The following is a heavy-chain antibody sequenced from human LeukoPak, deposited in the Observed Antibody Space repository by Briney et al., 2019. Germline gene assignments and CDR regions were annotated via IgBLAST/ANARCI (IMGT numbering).Heavy chain of an antibody. CDR3: ARDMRGDGFNSFDH. V-gene: IGHV3-66*01. CDR2: LISGGFSCGGP. D-gene: IGHD5-24*01. J-gene: IGHJ4*02. Sequence: QPGGYLRRSGAVSGFNVSSHHMNWVRQAQGQGLEGVSVLISGGFSCGGPHYADSVKGRFTTSSESSKNTLYLQMNSLRVDDTAVYYCARDMRGDGFNSFDHWGLGILSPSP. CDR1: GFNVSSHH.